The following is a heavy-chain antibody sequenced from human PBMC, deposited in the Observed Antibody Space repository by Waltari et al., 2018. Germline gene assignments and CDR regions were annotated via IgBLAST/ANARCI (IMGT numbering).Heavy chain of an antibody. CDR2: IYYSGST. CDR1: GGSISSSSYY. V-gene: IGHV4-39*07. D-gene: IGHD3-10*01. CDR3: ARIRGSGSHIRPYMDV. Sequence: QLQLQESGPGLVKPSETLSLTCTVSGGSISSSSYYWGWIRQPPGKGLEWIGSIYYSGSTYYNPSLKSRVTISVDTSKNQFSLKLSSVTAVDTAVYYCARIRGSGSHIRPYMDVWGKGTTVTVSS. J-gene: IGHJ6*03.